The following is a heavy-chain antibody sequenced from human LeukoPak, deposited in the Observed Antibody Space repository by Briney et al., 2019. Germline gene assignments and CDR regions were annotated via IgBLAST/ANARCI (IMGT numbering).Heavy chain of an antibody. CDR2: ISGSGGST. CDR1: GFTFSSYA. CDR3: AKAYRDFWSGYPYNWFDP. V-gene: IGHV3-23*01. D-gene: IGHD3-3*01. Sequence: GGSLRLSCAASGFTFSSYAMSWVRQAPGKGLEWVSAISGSGGSTYYADSVKGRFTISRDSSKNTLYLQMNSLRAEDTAVYYCAKAYRDFWSGYPYNWFDPWGQGTLVTVSS. J-gene: IGHJ5*02.